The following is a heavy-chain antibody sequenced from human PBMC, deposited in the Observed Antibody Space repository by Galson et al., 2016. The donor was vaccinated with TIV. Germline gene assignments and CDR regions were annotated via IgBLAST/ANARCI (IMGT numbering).Heavy chain of an antibody. CDR2: IYYSGVNT. CDR1: GFTFSKYG. CDR3: AKDRGYFEGFDH. Sequence: SLRLSCAASGFTFSKYGMAWVRQAPGQGPEWVSAIYYSGVNTYYADSVKGRFTISRDNSQNKVFLEMDSLRVDDTAVYYCAKDRGYFEGFDHWGPGTLVTVSS. D-gene: IGHD6-25*01. J-gene: IGHJ4*02. V-gene: IGHV3-23*01.